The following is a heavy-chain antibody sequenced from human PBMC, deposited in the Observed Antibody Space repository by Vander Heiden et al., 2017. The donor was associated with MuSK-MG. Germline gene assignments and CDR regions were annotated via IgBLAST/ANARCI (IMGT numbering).Heavy chain of an antibody. J-gene: IGHJ6*03. D-gene: IGHD3-16*01. CDR3: ARDIGDPHYYYYYMDV. CDR1: GYTFTGYY. CDR2: INPNSGGT. V-gene: IGHV1-2*02. Sequence: QVQLVQSGAEVKKPGASVKVSCKASGYTFTGYYMHWVRQAPGQGLEWMGWINPNSGGTNYAQKLQGRVTMTRDTSISTAYMELSRLRSDETAVYYCARDIGDPHYYYYYMDVWGNVRTVTVSS.